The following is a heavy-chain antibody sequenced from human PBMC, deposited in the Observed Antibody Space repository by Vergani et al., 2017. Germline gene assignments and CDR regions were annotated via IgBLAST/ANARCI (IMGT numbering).Heavy chain of an antibody. J-gene: IGHJ4*02. CDR1: GFTFSSYS. V-gene: IGHV3-21*01. CDR2: ISSSSSYI. D-gene: IGHD5-12*01. Sequence: EVQLVESGGGLVKPGGSLRLSCAASGFTFSSYSMNWVRQAPGKGLEWVSSISSSSSYIYYAVSVKGRFTISRDNAKNSLYLQMNSLRAEDTAVYYCARVGGYDPDYWGKGTLVTVSS. CDR3: ARVGGYDPDY.